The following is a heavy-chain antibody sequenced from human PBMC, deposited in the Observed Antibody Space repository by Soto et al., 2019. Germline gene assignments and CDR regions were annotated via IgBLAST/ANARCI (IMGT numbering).Heavy chain of an antibody. J-gene: IGHJ5*02. CDR3: ARDSGVIAAQAWLEP. D-gene: IGHD2-15*01. CDR2: ISYDGNRK. V-gene: IGHV3-30-3*01. CDR1: GFTFSSYA. Sequence: QVQLVESGGGVVQPGRSLRLSCAASGFTFSSYAMHWVRQAPGKGLVWMTVISYDGNRKYYSDSVKGRLTISRDTSKKSLYLQMNSMRAGETAVSHCARDSGVIAAQAWLEPWGKGTLVTVSS.